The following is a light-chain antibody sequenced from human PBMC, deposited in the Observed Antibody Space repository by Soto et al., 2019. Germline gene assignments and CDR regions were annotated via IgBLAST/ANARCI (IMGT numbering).Light chain of an antibody. CDR3: QQYNNWPRT. CDR1: QSVSIN. V-gene: IGKV3-15*01. Sequence: EIVMTQYPATLSVSPGERATLSCRAGQSVSINLAWYQQKPGQAPRLLIYAASARATGIPARFSGSGSGTEFTLTINSLQSEDFAVYYCQQYNNWPRTFGQGTKVDIK. CDR2: AAS. J-gene: IGKJ1*01.